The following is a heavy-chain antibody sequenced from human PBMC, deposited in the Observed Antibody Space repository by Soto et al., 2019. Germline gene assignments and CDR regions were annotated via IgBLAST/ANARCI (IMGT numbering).Heavy chain of an antibody. D-gene: IGHD1-7*01. J-gene: IGHJ4*02. CDR1: GGSVSDKTYY. Sequence: SETLSLTCFVSGGSVSDKTYYWSWIRQPPGKRLEWIGYVYYSGTTNYNPSLKSRVTISLDKSENQFSLKVTSPTAADTAVYYCASRDPGTSVDYWGQGTLVTAPQ. CDR2: VYYSGTT. V-gene: IGHV4-61*05. CDR3: ASRDPGTSVDY.